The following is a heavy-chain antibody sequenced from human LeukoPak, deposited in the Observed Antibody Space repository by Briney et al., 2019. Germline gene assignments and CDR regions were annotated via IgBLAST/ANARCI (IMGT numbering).Heavy chain of an antibody. CDR3: VVGFDY. V-gene: IGHV2-5*01. D-gene: IGHD2-15*01. CDR2: IYWNDDK. Sequence: SGPTLVNPTQTLTLTCTFSGLSLTTSGVGVGWIRQPPGKALEWLAVIYWNDDKYYSPSLKSRFTITKDTSKNQVVLTMTNMNPVNTATYYCVVGFDYWGQGILVTVSS. CDR1: GLSLTTSGVG. J-gene: IGHJ4*02.